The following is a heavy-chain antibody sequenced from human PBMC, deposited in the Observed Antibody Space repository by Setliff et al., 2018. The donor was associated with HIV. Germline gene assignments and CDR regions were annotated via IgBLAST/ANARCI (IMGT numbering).Heavy chain of an antibody. CDR1: GFTFSSYA. D-gene: IGHD3-10*01. J-gene: IGHJ4*02. V-gene: IGHV3-23*01. Sequence: LRLSCAASGFTFSSYAMTWVRQAPGKGLEWVSTISGNGGSTDYADSVKGRFTISRDNSKNTLYLQMNSLRAEDTAVYYCAKDLMSYYGSGSYYFDYWGQGTLVTVSS. CDR2: ISGNGGST. CDR3: AKDLMSYYGSGSYYFDY.